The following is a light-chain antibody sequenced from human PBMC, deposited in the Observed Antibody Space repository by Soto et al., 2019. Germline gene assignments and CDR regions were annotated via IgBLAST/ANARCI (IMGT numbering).Light chain of an antibody. V-gene: IGLV6-57*04. J-gene: IGLJ3*02. CDR3: QSYDSFNRV. Sequence: NFMLTQPHSVSESPGQTVTISCSRSSGSIATNYVQWYQQRPGSAPTTVIYDDNQRPSGVPDRFSGSIDSFSNSASHTISGLKAEDEADYYCQSYDSFNRVFGGGTKVTVL. CDR2: DDN. CDR1: SGSIATNY.